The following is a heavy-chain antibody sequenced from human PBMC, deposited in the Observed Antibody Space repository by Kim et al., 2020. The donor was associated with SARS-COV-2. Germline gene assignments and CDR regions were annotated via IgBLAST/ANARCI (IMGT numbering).Heavy chain of an antibody. V-gene: IGHV4-4*02. Sequence: YNPSLKSRVTISVDKSKNQFSLKLSSVTAADTAVYYCASRSSGWTYYFDYWGQGTLVTVSS. CDR3: ASRSSGWTYYFDY. J-gene: IGHJ4*02. D-gene: IGHD6-19*01.